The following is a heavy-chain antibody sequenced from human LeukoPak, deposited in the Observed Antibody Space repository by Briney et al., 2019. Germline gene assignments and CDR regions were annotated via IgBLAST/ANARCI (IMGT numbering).Heavy chain of an antibody. CDR3: AKGHWGDYYDY. CDR1: GFTFSSYG. Sequence: GGSLRLSCAASGFTFSSYGMHWARQAPGKGLEWVAVISYDGSNKYYADSVKGRFTISRDNSKNTLYLQMNSLRAEDTAVYYCAKGHWGDYYDYWGQGTLVTVSS. CDR2: ISYDGSNK. V-gene: IGHV3-30*18. J-gene: IGHJ4*02. D-gene: IGHD3-16*01.